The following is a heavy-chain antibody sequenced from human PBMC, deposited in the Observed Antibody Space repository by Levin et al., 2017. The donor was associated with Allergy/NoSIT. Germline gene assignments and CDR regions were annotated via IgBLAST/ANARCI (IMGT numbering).Heavy chain of an antibody. D-gene: IGHD1-14*01. CDR1: GFNFGVYW. Sequence: PGGSLRLSCEASGFNFGVYWMHWVRQAPGKGLVWVSRVSPDGTRTTYADSVRGRFSVSRDNAKNTLFLQMTRLRAEDTAVYFCVRDAYNWDHGGSFDCWGPGTLVTVSS. V-gene: IGHV3-74*01. J-gene: IGHJ4*02. CDR2: VSPDGTRT. CDR3: VRDAYNWDHGGSFDC.